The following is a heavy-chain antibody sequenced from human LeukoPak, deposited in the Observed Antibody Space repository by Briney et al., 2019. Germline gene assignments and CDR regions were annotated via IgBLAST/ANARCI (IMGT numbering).Heavy chain of an antibody. J-gene: IGHJ6*03. V-gene: IGHV4-59*01. CDR1: GGSISSYY. CDR3: ARGIAAAGVPYYYYYYMDV. D-gene: IGHD6-13*01. Sequence: SETLSLTSTVSGGSISSYYWSWIRQPPGKGLEWIGYIYYSGSTNYNPSLKSRVTISVDTSKNQFSLKLSSVTAADTAVYYCARGIAAAGVPYYYYYYMDVWGKGTTVTISS. CDR2: IYYSGST.